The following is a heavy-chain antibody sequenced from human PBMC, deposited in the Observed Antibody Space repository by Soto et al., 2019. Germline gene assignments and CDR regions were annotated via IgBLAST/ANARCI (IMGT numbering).Heavy chain of an antibody. CDR3: ARPPTASLDAFEI. CDR1: GGSISSTIYY. CDR2: IYYSGST. V-gene: IGHV4-39*01. Sequence: PSETLSLTCTVSGGSISSTIYYWGWIRQPPGKGLEWIGSIYYSGSTYYNPPLKSRVTISVDTSKNQFSLSLNSVTAADTAVYYCARPPTASLDAFEIWGQGTMVTV. J-gene: IGHJ3*02.